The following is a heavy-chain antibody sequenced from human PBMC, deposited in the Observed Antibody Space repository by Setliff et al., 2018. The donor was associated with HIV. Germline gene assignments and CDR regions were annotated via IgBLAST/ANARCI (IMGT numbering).Heavy chain of an antibody. CDR3: ARDIQAAGTGWFDP. D-gene: IGHD6-13*01. V-gene: IGHV4-38-2*02. Sequence: SETLSLTCAVSGYSISSGYYWGWIRQPPGKGLEWIGSIYHSGSTYYNPSLKSRVTISLDTSKNQFSRKLSSVTAADTAVYYCARDIQAAGTGWFDPWGQGTLVTVSS. J-gene: IGHJ5*02. CDR2: IYHSGST. CDR1: GYSISSGYY.